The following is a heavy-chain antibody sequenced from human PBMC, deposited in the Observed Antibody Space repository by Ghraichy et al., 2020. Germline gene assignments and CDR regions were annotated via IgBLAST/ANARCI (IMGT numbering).Heavy chain of an antibody. V-gene: IGHV4-59*08. CDR1: DGSLGYDF. CDR2: IYYSGST. J-gene: IGHJ5*02. CDR3: ARQTSGGFDP. Sequence: ESLNISCTVSDGSLGYDFWSWIRQPPGKGLEWIGYIYYSGSTKYNPSLKSRVTISVDTSKNQFSLKLTSVTAADTAVYYCARQTSGGFDPWGQGTLVTVSS. D-gene: IGHD3-10*01.